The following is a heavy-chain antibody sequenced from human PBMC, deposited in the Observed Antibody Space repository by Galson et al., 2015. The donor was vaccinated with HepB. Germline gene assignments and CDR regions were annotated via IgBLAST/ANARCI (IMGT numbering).Heavy chain of an antibody. D-gene: IGHD3-22*01. V-gene: IGHV3-53*01. CDR1: GFIVSRFY. Sequence: SLRLSCAASGFIVSRFYMSWVRQAPGKGLEWVSVIYRGDTTYYADSVKGRFTISRDNSKNTLYPQMNSLGADDTAVYYCAGDSSAFYSPAYWGQGTLVTVSS. CDR2: IYRGDTT. J-gene: IGHJ4*02. CDR3: AGDSSAFYSPAY.